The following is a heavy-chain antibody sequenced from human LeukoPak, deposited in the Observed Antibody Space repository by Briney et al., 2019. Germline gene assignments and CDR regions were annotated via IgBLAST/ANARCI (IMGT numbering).Heavy chain of an antibody. Sequence: SETLSLTCSVSRGAISSSNYYWGWIRQPPGKGLEWIGNIFYSGTTYYNPSLPSLKSRVSILVDTSKNQFSLKLRSVTAADTAVYYCARDHGPTVATSPFYSYYMDVWGKGTTVTVSS. J-gene: IGHJ6*03. V-gene: IGHV4-39*07. CDR2: IFYSGTT. CDR3: ARDHGPTVATSPFYSYYMDV. CDR1: RGAISSSNYY. D-gene: IGHD4-11*01.